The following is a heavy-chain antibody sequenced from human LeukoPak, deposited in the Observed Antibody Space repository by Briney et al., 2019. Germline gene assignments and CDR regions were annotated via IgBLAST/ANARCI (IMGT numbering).Heavy chain of an antibody. V-gene: IGHV4-39*01. CDR2: IYHSGRT. CDR1: GASISSSSYY. Sequence: SETLSLTCTVSGASISSSSYYWGWIRQPPGKGLEWIGNIYHSGRTYYNPSLKSRVTISVDTSKNQFSLKLSSVTAADTAIYYCARGKYDSGTYYNIDCWGQGTLVTVSS. J-gene: IGHJ4*02. D-gene: IGHD3-10*01. CDR3: ARGKYDSGTYYNIDC.